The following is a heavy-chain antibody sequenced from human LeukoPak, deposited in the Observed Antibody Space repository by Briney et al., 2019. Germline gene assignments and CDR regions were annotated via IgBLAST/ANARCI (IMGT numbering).Heavy chain of an antibody. V-gene: IGHV4-4*07. CDR2: IYTSGST. CDR3: ARTGSSWPLYYYYYMDV. J-gene: IGHJ6*03. Sequence: PSEALSLTCTVSGGSISSYYWSWIRQPAGKGLEWIGRIYTSGSTNYNPSLKSRVTMSVDTSKSQFSLKLSSVTAADTAVYYCARTGSSWPLYYYYYMDVWGKGTTVTVSS. CDR1: GGSISSYY. D-gene: IGHD6-13*01.